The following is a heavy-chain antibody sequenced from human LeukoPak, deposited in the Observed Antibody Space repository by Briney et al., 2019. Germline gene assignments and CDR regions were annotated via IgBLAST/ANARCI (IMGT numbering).Heavy chain of an antibody. J-gene: IGHJ6*02. CDR2: INPSGGST. Sequence: ASVTVSCKASGYTFTGYYMHWVRQAPGQGLEWMGIINPSGGSTSYAQKFQGRVTMTRDTSTSTVYMEPSSLRSEDTAVYYCARVGYVDYSNDHYYYYYGMDVWGQGTTVTVSS. CDR3: ARVGYVDYSNDHYYYYYGMDV. D-gene: IGHD4-11*01. CDR1: GYTFTGYY. V-gene: IGHV1-46*01.